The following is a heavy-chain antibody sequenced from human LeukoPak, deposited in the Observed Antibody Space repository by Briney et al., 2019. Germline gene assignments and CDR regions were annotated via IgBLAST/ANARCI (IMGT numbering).Heavy chain of an antibody. CDR2: INAGNGNT. CDR1: GYTFTSYA. Sequence: ASVKVSCKASGYTFTSYAMHWVRQAPGQRLEWMGWINAGNGNTKYSQKFQGRVTITRDTSASTAYMELSSLRSEDTAVYYCARGPEVRGVFHGLYNWFDPWGQGTLVTVSS. CDR3: ARGPEVRGVFHGLYNWFDP. J-gene: IGHJ5*02. D-gene: IGHD3-10*01. V-gene: IGHV1-3*01.